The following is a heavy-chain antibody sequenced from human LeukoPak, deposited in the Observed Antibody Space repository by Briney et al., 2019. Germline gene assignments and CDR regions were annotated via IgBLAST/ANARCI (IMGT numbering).Heavy chain of an antibody. J-gene: IGHJ1*01. CDR3: ARRRYYDGSGYLE. CDR2: IYYSGRT. CDR1: GDSVSRSDSY. D-gene: IGHD3-22*01. Sequence: SETLSLTCSVSGDSVSRSDSYWDWIRQPPGKGLEWIGTIYYSGRTYYSPSLKSRVTMSVDPSNNRFSLNLRSVTAADTALYYCARRRYYDGSGYLEWGQGTLLSVSS. V-gene: IGHV4-39*01.